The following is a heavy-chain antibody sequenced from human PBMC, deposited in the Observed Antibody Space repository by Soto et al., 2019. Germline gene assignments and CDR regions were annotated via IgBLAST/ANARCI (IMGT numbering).Heavy chain of an antibody. CDR3: AGIRSVVLAASGAFDI. Sequence: QVQLVQSGAEVKKPGASVKVSCKASGYTFTGYYMHWVRQAPGQGLEWMGWINPNSGGTNYAQEFEGAVSMARDTSISTAYMELSRLRSDDPAVYYCAGIRSVVLAASGAFDIWGQGTMVTVSS. J-gene: IGHJ3*02. CDR1: GYTFTGYY. D-gene: IGHD2-15*01. V-gene: IGHV1-2*02. CDR2: INPNSGGT.